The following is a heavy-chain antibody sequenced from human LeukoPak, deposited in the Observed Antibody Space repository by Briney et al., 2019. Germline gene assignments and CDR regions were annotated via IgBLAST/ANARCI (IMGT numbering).Heavy chain of an antibody. J-gene: IGHJ3*02. CDR2: ISAYNGNT. Sequence: ASVKVSCKASGYTFTNYGINWVRQAPGQGLEWMGWISAYNGNTKYAQKLQGRVTMTTDTSMNTAYMELRSLRSEDTAVYYCAADSDSRVRLGELSSDLEAFDIWGQGTLVTVSS. CDR1: GYTFTNYG. CDR3: AADSDSRVRLGELSSDLEAFDI. V-gene: IGHV1-18*01. D-gene: IGHD3-16*02.